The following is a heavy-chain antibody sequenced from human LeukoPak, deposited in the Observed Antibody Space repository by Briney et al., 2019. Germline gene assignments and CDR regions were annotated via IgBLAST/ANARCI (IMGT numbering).Heavy chain of an antibody. CDR2: IYTSGST. CDR1: GGSISSYY. J-gene: IGHJ3*02. CDR3: ARDIAVAGTGAFDI. V-gene: IGHV4-4*07. D-gene: IGHD6-19*01. Sequence: PSETQSLTCTVSGGSISSYYWSWIRQPAGKGLEWIGRIYTSGSTNYNPSLKSRVTMSVDTSKNQFSLKLSSVTAADTAVYYCARDIAVAGTGAFDIWGQGTMVTVSS.